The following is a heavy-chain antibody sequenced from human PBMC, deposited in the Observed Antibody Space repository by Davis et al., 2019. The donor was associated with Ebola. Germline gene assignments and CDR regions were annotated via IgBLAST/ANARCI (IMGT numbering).Heavy chain of an antibody. CDR2: IDPSDSYT. Sequence: PGGSLRLSCKGSGYTFTSQWISWVRQMPGKGLEWMGTIDPSDSYTKYSPSFEGHVTISADKSTSNVYLQWSSLKASDTAMYYCAREDTNINYYMDVWGKGTTVTVSS. J-gene: IGHJ6*03. D-gene: IGHD2-8*01. CDR3: AREDTNINYYMDV. CDR1: GYTFTSQW. V-gene: IGHV5-10-1*01.